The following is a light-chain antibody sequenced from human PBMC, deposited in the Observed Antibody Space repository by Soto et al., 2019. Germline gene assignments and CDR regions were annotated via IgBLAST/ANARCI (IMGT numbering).Light chain of an antibody. J-gene: IGLJ2*01. CDR3: GTWDSSLSVGV. V-gene: IGLV1-51*01. CDR2: DND. Sequence: QSALTQPPSASGSPGQSVTISCTGTSSDVGGYNYVSWYQQHPGKAPKLMIYDNDKRPSGIPDRFSGSQSGTSATLGITGLQTGDDADYYCGTWDSSLSVGVFGGGTQLTVL. CDR1: SSDVGGYNY.